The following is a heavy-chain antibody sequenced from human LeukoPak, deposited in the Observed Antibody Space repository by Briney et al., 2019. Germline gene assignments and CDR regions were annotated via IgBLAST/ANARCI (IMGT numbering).Heavy chain of an antibody. D-gene: IGHD1-26*01. CDR1: GGSISSGSYY. Sequence: SETLSLTCTVSGGSISSGSYYWSWIRQPPGKGLEWIGYIYYSGSTNYNPSLKSRVTISVDTSKNQFSLKLSSVTAADTAVYYCARNSGSYEDYWGQGTLVTVSS. J-gene: IGHJ4*02. V-gene: IGHV4-61*01. CDR3: ARNSGSYEDY. CDR2: IYYSGST.